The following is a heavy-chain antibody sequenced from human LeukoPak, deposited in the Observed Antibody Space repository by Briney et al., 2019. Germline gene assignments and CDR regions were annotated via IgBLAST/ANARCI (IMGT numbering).Heavy chain of an antibody. CDR3: ADSNYWYPVDY. Sequence: PGGSLRLSCVASGFTSSGYAMRWVRQAPGKGLEWVSSIVASGETTYYADSVKGRFTISRDNSKNTLYLQMNSLRAEDTAIYYCADSNYWYPVDYWGQGTLVTVSS. D-gene: IGHD4-11*01. J-gene: IGHJ4*02. V-gene: IGHV3-23*01. CDR2: IVASGETT. CDR1: GFTSSGYA.